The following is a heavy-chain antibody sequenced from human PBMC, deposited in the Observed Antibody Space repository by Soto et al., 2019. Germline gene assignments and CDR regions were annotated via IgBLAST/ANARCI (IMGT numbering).Heavy chain of an antibody. CDR3: ARDMTTAARPYYYYYGMDV. D-gene: IGHD6-6*01. CDR1: GFTFSSYG. Sequence: PGGSLRLSCAASGFTFSSYGMHWVRQAPGKGLGGVAVIWYDGSNKYYADSVKGRFTISRDNSKNTLYLQLNSLRAEDTAVYYCARDMTTAARPYYYYYGMDVWGQGTTVTVSS. V-gene: IGHV3-33*01. J-gene: IGHJ6*02. CDR2: IWYDGSNK.